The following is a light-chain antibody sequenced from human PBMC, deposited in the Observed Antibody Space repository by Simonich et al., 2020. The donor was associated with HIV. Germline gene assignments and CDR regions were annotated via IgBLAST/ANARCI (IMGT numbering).Light chain of an antibody. CDR2: DAS. V-gene: IGKV3-11*01. CDR3: QQRSNWPIT. CDR1: QSVASN. J-gene: IGKJ5*01. Sequence: EILMTQSPATLSVSPGERATLSCRTSQSVASNLAWYQQKPGQAPSLLIYDASNRATGIPARFSGSGSGTDFTLTISSLEPEDFAVYYCQQRSNWPITFGQGTRLEIK.